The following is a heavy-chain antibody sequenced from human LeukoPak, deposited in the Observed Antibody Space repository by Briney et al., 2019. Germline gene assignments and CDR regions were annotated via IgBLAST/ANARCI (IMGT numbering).Heavy chain of an antibody. J-gene: IGHJ5*02. CDR2: IYYSGSN. CDR3: ARHCQRRFVMFDP. CDR1: GGSISSSSYY. D-gene: IGHD3-10*01. Sequence: SQTLSLTCTVSGGSISSSSYYWGWIRQPPGKGLEWIGSIYYSGSNYYNPSLKSRVTISVDTSKNQFSLKLSSVTAADTAVYYCARHCQRRFVMFDPWGQGTLVTVSS. V-gene: IGHV4-39*01.